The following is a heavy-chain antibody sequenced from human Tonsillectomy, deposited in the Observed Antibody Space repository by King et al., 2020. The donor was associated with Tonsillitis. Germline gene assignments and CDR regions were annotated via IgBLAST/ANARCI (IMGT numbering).Heavy chain of an antibody. J-gene: IGHJ4*02. CDR1: GFTFSGSA. D-gene: IGHD6-6*01. CDR2: IRSKANSYAT. V-gene: IGHV3-73*01. Sequence: VQLVESGGGLVQPGGSLKLSCAASGFTFSGSAMHWVRQASGKGLEWVGRIRSKANSYATAYAASVKGRFTISIDDSKNTAYLQMNSLKTEDTAVYYCTRGNSSASVFDYWGQGALLTV. CDR3: TRGNSSASVFDY.